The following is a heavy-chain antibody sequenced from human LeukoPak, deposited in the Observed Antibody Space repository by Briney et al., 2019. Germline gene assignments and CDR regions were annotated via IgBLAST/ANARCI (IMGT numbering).Heavy chain of an antibody. J-gene: IGHJ3*02. CDR3: ARDRAGLVYAIVDAFDI. CDR1: GGSISSYY. Sequence: PSETLSLTCTVSGGSISSYYWSWIRQPPGKGLEWIGYIYYSGSTNYNPSLKSRVTISLDTSKNQFSLKLSSVTAADTAVYYCARDRAGLVYAIVDAFDIWGQGTMVTVSS. D-gene: IGHD2-8*01. V-gene: IGHV4-59*01. CDR2: IYYSGST.